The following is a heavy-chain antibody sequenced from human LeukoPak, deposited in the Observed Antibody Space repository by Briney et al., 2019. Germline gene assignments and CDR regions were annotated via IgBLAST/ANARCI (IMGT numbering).Heavy chain of an antibody. Sequence: GASVKVSCKASGGTFSSYTISWVRQAPGQGLEWMGGIIPIFGTANYAQKFQGRVTITTDESTSTAYMELSSLRSEDTAVYYCARALPLTYYYDSSGYGGAFDIWGQGTMVTVSS. CDR2: IIPIFGTA. CDR3: ARALPLTYYYDSSGYGGAFDI. CDR1: GGTFSSYT. D-gene: IGHD3-22*01. V-gene: IGHV1-69*05. J-gene: IGHJ3*02.